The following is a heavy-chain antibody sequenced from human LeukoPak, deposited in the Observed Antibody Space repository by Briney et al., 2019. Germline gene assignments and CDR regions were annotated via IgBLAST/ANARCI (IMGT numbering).Heavy chain of an antibody. V-gene: IGHV1-18*01. J-gene: IGHJ3*02. CDR2: ISAYNGNT. CDR3: ARDRGGKLDIVVVPAAIVAFDI. CDR1: GYTFTSYG. Sequence: GASVKVSCKASGYTFTSYGISWVRQAPGQGLEWMGWISAYNGNTNYAQKLQGIVTMTTDTSTSTAYMELRSLRSDDTAVYYCARDRGGKLDIVVVPAAIVAFDIWGQGTMVTVSS. D-gene: IGHD2-2*02.